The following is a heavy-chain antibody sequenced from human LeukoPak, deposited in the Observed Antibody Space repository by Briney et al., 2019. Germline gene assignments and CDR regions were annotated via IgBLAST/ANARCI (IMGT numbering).Heavy chain of an antibody. CDR3: ANGPEEYSSGGDDY. D-gene: IGHD6-19*01. V-gene: IGHV3-23*01. CDR1: GFTFSSYA. J-gene: IGHJ4*02. CDR2: ISGSGGST. Sequence: PGGSLRLSCAASGFTFSSYAMSWVRQAPGKGLEWVSAISGSGGSTYYADSVTGRFTISRDNSKNTLYLQMNSLRAEDTAVYYCANGPEEYSSGGDDYWGQGTLVTVSS.